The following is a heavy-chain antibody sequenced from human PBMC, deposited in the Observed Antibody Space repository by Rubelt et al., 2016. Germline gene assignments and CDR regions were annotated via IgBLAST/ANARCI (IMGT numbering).Heavy chain of an antibody. J-gene: IGHJ4*02. D-gene: IGHD3-16*01. V-gene: IGHV3-7*03. Sequence: GKGLERLANIKQDGSEKYYVDSVKGRFTISRDNAKNSMYLQMNSLRAEETAVYYCARDSGGLEDYFDYWGQGTLVTVSS. CDR3: ARDSGGLEDYFDY. CDR2: IKQDGSEK.